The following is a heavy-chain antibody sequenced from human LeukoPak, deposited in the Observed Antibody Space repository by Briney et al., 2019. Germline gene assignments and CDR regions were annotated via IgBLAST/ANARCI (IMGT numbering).Heavy chain of an antibody. Sequence: SETLSLTCTVSGGSISTYYWSWIRQPPGKGLEWCGYIYYSGSTNYNPSLKSRVTISVATSKNQFSLKLSSVTAADTAVYYCARGFGREYNFAKYWGQGTLVTVSS. CDR2: IYYSGST. CDR1: GGSISTYY. J-gene: IGHJ4*02. D-gene: IGHD3-10*01. V-gene: IGHV4-59*01. CDR3: ARGFGREYNFAKY.